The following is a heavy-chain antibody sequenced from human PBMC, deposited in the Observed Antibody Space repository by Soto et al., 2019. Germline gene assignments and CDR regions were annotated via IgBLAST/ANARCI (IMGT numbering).Heavy chain of an antibody. J-gene: IGHJ4*01. CDR3: ATVTTGFI. D-gene: IGHD4-17*01. CDR1: GFTFDDYA. V-gene: IGHV3-9*01. Sequence: EVRLVESGGGLVQPGRSLRLSCAASGFTFDDYAMHWVRQAPGKGLEWVSGISWNSGSIGYADSVKGRFTISRDNAKNSLYLQMNSLRAEDTALSYCATVTTGFIWGHGTLVTVSS. CDR2: ISWNSGSI.